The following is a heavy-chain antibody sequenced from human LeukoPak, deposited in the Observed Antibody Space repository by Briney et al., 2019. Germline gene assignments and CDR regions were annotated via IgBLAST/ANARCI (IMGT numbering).Heavy chain of an antibody. CDR2: ITNSGNSK. D-gene: IGHD3-3*01. Sequence: GGSLRLSCAASEFTFSSYSMNWVRQAPGKGLEWVSYITNSGNSKSYADSVKGRFTSSRDNTKNSLYLQMNGRRAEDTAVYYCATDRGWRTSGYYLYYFEYWGQGTLVTFSS. CDR1: EFTFSSYS. V-gene: IGHV3-48*01. J-gene: IGHJ4*02. CDR3: ATDRGWRTSGYYLYYFEY.